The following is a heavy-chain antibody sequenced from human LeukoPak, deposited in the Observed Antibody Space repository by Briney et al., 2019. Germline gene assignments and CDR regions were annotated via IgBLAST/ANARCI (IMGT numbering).Heavy chain of an antibody. J-gene: IGHJ1*01. D-gene: IGHD3-22*01. CDR2: ISTGTII. V-gene: IGHV3-11*01. CDR3: ARDPWPDTSGFPLHH. CDR1: GFTFSDYS. Sequence: PGGSLRLSCAASGFTFSDYSTTWIRQAPGKGLEWVSYISTGTIIYYADSVKGRFTISRDNATNSLFLQMNSLRAEDTAVYYCARDPWPDTSGFPLHHWGQGTLVTVSS.